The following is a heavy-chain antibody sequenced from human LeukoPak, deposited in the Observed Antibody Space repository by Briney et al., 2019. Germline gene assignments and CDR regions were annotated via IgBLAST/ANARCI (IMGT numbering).Heavy chain of an antibody. CDR3: ARGTWFYYDSSGYSDD. Sequence: SETLSLTCTVSGGSISSYYWSWIRQPPGKGLEWIGYIYYSGSTNYNPSLKSRVTISVDTSKNQFSLKLSSVTAADTAVYYCARGTWFYYDSSGYSDDWGQGTLVTVSS. V-gene: IGHV4-59*08. CDR2: IYYSGST. CDR1: GGSISSYY. J-gene: IGHJ4*02. D-gene: IGHD3-22*01.